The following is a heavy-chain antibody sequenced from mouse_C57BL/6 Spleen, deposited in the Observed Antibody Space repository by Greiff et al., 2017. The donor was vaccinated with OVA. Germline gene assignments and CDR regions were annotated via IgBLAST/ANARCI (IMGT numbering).Heavy chain of an antibody. V-gene: IGHV5-4*01. CDR3: ARDCYGSSYGYFDV. CDR1: GFTFSSYA. Sequence: EVKVEESGGGLVKPGGSLKLSCAASGFTFSSYAMSWVRQTPEKRLEWVATISDGGSYTYYPDNVKGRFTISRDNAKNNLYLQMSHLKTEDTAMYYCARDCYGSSYGYFDVWGTGTTVTVSS. CDR2: ISDGGSYT. D-gene: IGHD1-1*01. J-gene: IGHJ1*03.